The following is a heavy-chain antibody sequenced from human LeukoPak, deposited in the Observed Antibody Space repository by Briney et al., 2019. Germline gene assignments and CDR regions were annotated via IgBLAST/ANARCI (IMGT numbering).Heavy chain of an antibody. D-gene: IGHD5-18*01. CDR1: GFTFSSYA. V-gene: IGHV3-30*04. Sequence: GGSLRLSCAASGFTFSSYAMHWVRQAPGRGLEWVAVISYDGSNKYYADSVKGRFTISRDDSKNTLYLQMNSLRAEDTALYYCARNHRGYSYGYFEYWGQGTLVTVSS. CDR2: ISYDGSNK. CDR3: ARNHRGYSYGYFEY. J-gene: IGHJ4*02.